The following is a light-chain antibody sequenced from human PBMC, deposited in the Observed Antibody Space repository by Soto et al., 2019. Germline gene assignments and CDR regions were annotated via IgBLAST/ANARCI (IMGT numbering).Light chain of an antibody. CDR2: KTS. V-gene: IGKV1-5*03. Sequence: DIPMTQSPSTLSGSVGDRVTITCRASQTISSWLAWYQQKPGKAPKLLIYKTSTLNSGVPSRFSGSRSGTEFTLTISSLQPDDFATYYCQHYNSYSEAFGQGTKVELK. CDR1: QTISSW. CDR3: QHYNSYSEA. J-gene: IGKJ1*01.